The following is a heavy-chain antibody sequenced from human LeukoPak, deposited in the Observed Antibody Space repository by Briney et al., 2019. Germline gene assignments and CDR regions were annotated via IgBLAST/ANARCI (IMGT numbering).Heavy chain of an antibody. Sequence: SGTLSLTCSVSGASISAYHWSWIRQPAGKGLEWIGRIYSSGRTNYIPSLKSRLTMSVDTSKNQFSLKLNSVTAADTAVYYCARDYSYPDYWGQGTLVTVSS. CDR3: ARDYSYPDY. CDR1: GASISAYH. J-gene: IGHJ4*02. D-gene: IGHD5-18*01. CDR2: IYSSGRT. V-gene: IGHV4-4*07.